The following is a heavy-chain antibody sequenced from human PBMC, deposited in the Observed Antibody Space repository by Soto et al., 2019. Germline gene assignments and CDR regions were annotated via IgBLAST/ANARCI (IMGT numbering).Heavy chain of an antibody. CDR2: IIPIFGTA. CDR1: GGTFSSYA. Sequence: SVKVSCKASGGTFSSYAISWVRQAPGQGLEWMGGIIPIFGTANYAQKFQGGVTITADKSTSTAYMELSSLRSEDTAVYYCARDHYGGSRGFDPWGQGTLVTVSS. J-gene: IGHJ5*02. V-gene: IGHV1-69*06. D-gene: IGHD4-17*01. CDR3: ARDHYGGSRGFDP.